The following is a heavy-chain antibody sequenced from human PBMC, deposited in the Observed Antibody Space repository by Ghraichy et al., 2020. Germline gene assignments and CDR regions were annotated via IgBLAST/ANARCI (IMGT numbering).Heavy chain of an antibody. D-gene: IGHD2-15*01. CDR1: GFTFSSYA. Sequence: LSLTCAASGFTFSSYAMSWVRQAPGKGLEWVSAISGSGGSTYYADSVKGRFTISRDNSKNTLYLQMNSLRAEDTAVYYCAKEAPIVVVVAAPFDYWGHGTLVTVSS. CDR3: AKEAPIVVVVAAPFDY. J-gene: IGHJ4*01. V-gene: IGHV3-23*01. CDR2: ISGSGGST.